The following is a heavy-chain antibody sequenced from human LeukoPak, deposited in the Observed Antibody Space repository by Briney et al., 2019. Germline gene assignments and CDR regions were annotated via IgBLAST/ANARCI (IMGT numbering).Heavy chain of an antibody. CDR3: ARGGYYGSGSDDAFDI. D-gene: IGHD3-10*01. V-gene: IGHV4-59*01. CDR2: IFYRGST. Sequence: PSETLSLTCAVYGGSFSDYYWSWIRQPPGKRLEWIGYIFYRGSTNYNPSLKSRVAISEDTSKNQFSLNLSSVTAADTAVYYCARGGYYGSGSDDAFDIWGQGTMVTVSS. J-gene: IGHJ3*02. CDR1: GGSFSDYY.